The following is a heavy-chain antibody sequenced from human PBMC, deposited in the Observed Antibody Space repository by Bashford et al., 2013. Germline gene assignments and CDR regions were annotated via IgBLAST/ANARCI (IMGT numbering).Heavy chain of an antibody. V-gene: IGHV3-7*01. CDR2: IKQDGSDK. D-gene: IGHD3-10*01. CDR3: TRDSALYGRATYYYHGMDV. J-gene: IGHJ6*02. Sequence: VRQAPGMGLEWVANIKQDGSDKYYVDSVRGRFTVSRDNAKNSLYLQMSSLRDEDTAVYYCTRDSALYGRATYYYHGMDVWGQGTTVTVSS.